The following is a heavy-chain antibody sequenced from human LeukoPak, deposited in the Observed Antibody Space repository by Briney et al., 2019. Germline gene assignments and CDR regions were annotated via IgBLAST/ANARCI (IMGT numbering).Heavy chain of an antibody. Sequence: GRSLRLSCVVSGFSFSSYGMHWVRQAPGKGLEWVSSISSSSSYIYYADSVKGRFTISRDNAKNSLYLQMNSLRAEDTAVYYCARDLVVAATAWGQGTLVTVSS. CDR1: GFSFSSYG. CDR2: ISSSSSYI. D-gene: IGHD2-15*01. V-gene: IGHV3-21*01. CDR3: ARDLVVAATA. J-gene: IGHJ5*02.